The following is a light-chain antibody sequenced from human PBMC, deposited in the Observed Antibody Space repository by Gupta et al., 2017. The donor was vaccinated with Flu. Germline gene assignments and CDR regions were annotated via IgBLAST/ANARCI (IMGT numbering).Light chain of an antibody. CDR2: TAS. CDR1: QLISTY. CDR3: QQSFSDHGT. Sequence: PSSLSASVGDRVTITCRASQLISTYLNWYHHKPGQVPKLLIYTASTLQTGVPPRFSGSGSGTDFTLTIDSLQPEDFATYYCQQSFSDHGTFGPGTRVEVK. V-gene: IGKV1-39*01. J-gene: IGKJ1*01.